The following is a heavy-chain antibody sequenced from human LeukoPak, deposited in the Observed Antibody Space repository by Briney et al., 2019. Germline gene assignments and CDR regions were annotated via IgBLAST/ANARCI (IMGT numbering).Heavy chain of an antibody. Sequence: ASVKVSCNSFGYTFSTYGISWVRQAPGQGLEWMGWINPNSGGTNYAQKFQGRVTMTRDTSISTAYMELSRLRSDDTAVYYCARAPPASNYYYYMDVWGKGTTVTVSS. CDR1: GYTFSTYG. J-gene: IGHJ6*03. CDR3: ARAPPASNYYYYMDV. CDR2: INPNSGGT. V-gene: IGHV1-2*02.